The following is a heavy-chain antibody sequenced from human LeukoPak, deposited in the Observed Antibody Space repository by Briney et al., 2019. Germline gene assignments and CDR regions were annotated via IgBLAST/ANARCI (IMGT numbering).Heavy chain of an antibody. CDR3: AKDKLLWFGEYYIFFDY. J-gene: IGHJ4*02. Sequence: PGGSLRLSCAASGFTFSSYGMHWVRQAPGKGLEWVAFIRYDGSNKYFADSVKGRFTISRDNSKNTLYLQMNSLRAEDTAVYYCAKDKLLWFGEYYIFFDYWGQGTLVTVSS. V-gene: IGHV3-30*02. D-gene: IGHD3-10*01. CDR2: IRYDGSNK. CDR1: GFTFSSYG.